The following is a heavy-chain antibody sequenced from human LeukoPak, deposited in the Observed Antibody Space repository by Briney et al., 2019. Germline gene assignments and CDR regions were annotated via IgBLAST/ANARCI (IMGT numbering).Heavy chain of an antibody. V-gene: IGHV4-4*02. D-gene: IGHD3-22*01. CDR1: GGSISSSNW. CDR3: ARESPGYGSSGYYPH. J-gene: IGHJ4*02. CDR2: IYHSGST. Sequence: SETLSLTCAVSGGSISSSNWWSWVRQPPGKGLEWIGEIYHSGSTNYNPSLKSRVTISVDKSKNQFSLKLSSVTAADTAVYYCARESPGYGSSGYYPHWGQGTLVTVSS.